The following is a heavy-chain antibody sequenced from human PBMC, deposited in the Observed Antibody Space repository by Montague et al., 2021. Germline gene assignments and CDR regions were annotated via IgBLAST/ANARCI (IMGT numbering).Heavy chain of an antibody. CDR3: ARSLYCRGGSCYSGFDP. J-gene: IGHJ5*02. CDR1: GGSISSASYY. V-gene: IGHV4-39*01. D-gene: IGHD2-15*01. Sequence: SETLSLTCTVSGGSISSASYYWGWTRQPPGKGLEFIGVIYYNGTTYHNPSLKSRVTVSMDTSKNQFSLKLNSVTAAGTAVYYCARSLYCRGGSCYSGFDPWGQGTLFTASS. CDR2: IYYNGTT.